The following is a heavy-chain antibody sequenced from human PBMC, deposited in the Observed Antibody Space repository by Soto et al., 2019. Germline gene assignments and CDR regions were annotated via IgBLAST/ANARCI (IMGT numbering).Heavy chain of an antibody. D-gene: IGHD5-18*01. CDR2: ISSSGDSA. J-gene: IGHJ5*02. CDR3: AKSDTALSYGFDP. Sequence: GGSLRLSCAASGFTFGSYAMIWVRQAPGKGLVWVSTISSSGDSAYYADSVKGRFTVSRDNSMNNLYMQMNSLRAEDTAVYYCAKSDTALSYGFDPWGQGTVVTVSS. CDR1: GFTFGSYA. V-gene: IGHV3-23*01.